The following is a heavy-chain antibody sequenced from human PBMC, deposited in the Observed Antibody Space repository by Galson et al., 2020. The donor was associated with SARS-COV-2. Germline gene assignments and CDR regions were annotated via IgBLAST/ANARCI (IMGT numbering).Heavy chain of an antibody. D-gene: IGHD3-22*01. J-gene: IGHJ4*02. V-gene: IGHV1-24*01. CDR2: FDPEGGEA. CDR3: ATLRYDSSCGFYACFEF. CDR1: GYTLSDLS. Sequence: ASVKVSCKVSGYTLSDLSMHWVRQAPGKGLEWMGGFDPEGGEAVYAHHFQGRVTMTEDTSTDTAYMELSSLRSEDTAVYYCATLRYDSSCGFYACFEFWGQGTLVSVSS.